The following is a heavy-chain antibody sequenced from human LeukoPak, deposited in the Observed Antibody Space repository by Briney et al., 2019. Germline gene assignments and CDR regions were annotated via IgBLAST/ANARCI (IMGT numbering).Heavy chain of an antibody. D-gene: IGHD3-22*01. J-gene: IGHJ4*02. V-gene: IGHV4-38-2*02. CDR1: GYSISGGYY. CDR3: ARSLDYYDSSGQNY. Sequence: PSETLSLTCIVSGYSISGGYYWDWIRQPPGKGLEWIGSIYHSGITYYNPSLKSRVTISVDTSKSNFSLTLNSVTAADTAMYYCARSLDYYDSSGQNYWGQGILVTVSS. CDR2: IYHSGIT.